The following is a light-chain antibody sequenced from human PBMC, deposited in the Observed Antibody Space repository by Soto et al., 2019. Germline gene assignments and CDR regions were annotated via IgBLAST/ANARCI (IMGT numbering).Light chain of an antibody. V-gene: IGLV1-51*02. CDR2: ENN. CDR3: GTWDSSVSWV. Sequence: QSVRTQPPSVSAAPGQKVTISCSGSSSNIGNNYVSWYQQLPGTAPKLLIYENNKRPSGIPDRFSGSKSGTSATLGITGLQTGDEADYYCGTWDSSVSWVFGTGTKVTVL. J-gene: IGLJ1*01. CDR1: SSNIGNNY.